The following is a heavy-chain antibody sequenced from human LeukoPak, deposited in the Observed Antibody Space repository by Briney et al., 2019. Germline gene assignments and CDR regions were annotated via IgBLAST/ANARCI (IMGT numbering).Heavy chain of an antibody. CDR2: IYSGGST. D-gene: IGHD5-12*01. CDR1: GFTVSSNY. J-gene: IGHJ4*02. Sequence: GGSLRLSCVASGFTVSSNYMSWVRQAPGKGLEWVSVIYSGGSTYYADSVKGRFTISRDNSKNTLYLQMNSLRAEDTAVYYCARRGYSGYDWTGAWLSFDYWGQGTLVTVSS. CDR3: ARRGYSGYDWTGAWLSFDY. V-gene: IGHV3-53*01.